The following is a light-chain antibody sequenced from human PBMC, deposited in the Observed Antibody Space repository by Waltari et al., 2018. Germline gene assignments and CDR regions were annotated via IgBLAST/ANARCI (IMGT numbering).Light chain of an antibody. CDR1: QSISSY. CDR3: QQSYSTHPT. J-gene: IGKJ1*01. CDR2: AAS. V-gene: IGKV1-39*01. Sequence: DIQMTQSPSSLSASVGDRVTITCRASQSISSYLNWYQQKPGKAPKLLIYAASSLQSGVPSRFRGSGSGTDFTLTISSLQPEDFATYYCQQSYSTHPTFGQGTKVEIK.